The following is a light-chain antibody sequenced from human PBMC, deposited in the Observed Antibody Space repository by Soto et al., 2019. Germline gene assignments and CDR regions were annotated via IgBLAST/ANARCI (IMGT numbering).Light chain of an antibody. CDR2: EAS. Sequence: EIVLTQSPATLSLSPGDRATLSCRASHNVSSFLVWYQQKPGQAPRLVIYEASNRAAGIPARFSGSGSGTDFTLTISSLEPEDFAVYYCQQRTEWPPSITFGQGTRLEIK. J-gene: IGKJ5*01. V-gene: IGKV3-11*01. CDR3: QQRTEWPPSIT. CDR1: HNVSSF.